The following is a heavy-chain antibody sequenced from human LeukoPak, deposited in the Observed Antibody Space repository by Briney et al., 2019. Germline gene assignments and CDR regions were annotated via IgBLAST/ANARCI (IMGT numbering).Heavy chain of an antibody. CDR2: INPNSGGT. D-gene: IGHD2-21*02. CDR3: ARPRARPVCGGHCYSLGY. J-gene: IGHJ4*02. Sequence: ASVKVSCKASGYTFTGYYMHWVRQAPGQGLERMGWINPNSGGTNYAQKFQGRVTMTRDTSISTAYMELSRLRSDDTAVYYCARPRARPVCGGHCYSLGYWGQGTLVTVSS. V-gene: IGHV1-2*02. CDR1: GYTFTGYY.